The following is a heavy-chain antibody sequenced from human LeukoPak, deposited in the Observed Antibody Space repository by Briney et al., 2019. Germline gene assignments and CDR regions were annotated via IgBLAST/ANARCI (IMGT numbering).Heavy chain of an antibody. CDR1: GFTFSSYG. Sequence: GGSLRLSCAASGFTFSSYGMNWVRQAPGKGLEWVSGMSGSGSSTYYADSVKGRFTISRDTSKNTLYLQMNSLRAEDTAVYYCASTGSYYYYFDYWGQGTLVTVSS. J-gene: IGHJ4*02. CDR3: ASTGSYYYYFDY. D-gene: IGHD3-10*01. CDR2: MSGSGSST. V-gene: IGHV3-23*01.